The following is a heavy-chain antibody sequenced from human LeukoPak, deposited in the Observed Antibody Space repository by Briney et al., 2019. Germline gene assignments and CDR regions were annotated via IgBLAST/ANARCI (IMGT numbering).Heavy chain of an antibody. D-gene: IGHD5-24*01. CDR3: ARDLGDGYNYSWFDP. V-gene: IGHV4-59*01. J-gene: IGHJ5*02. CDR1: GGSISSYY. Sequence: SETLSLTCTVSGGSISSYYWSWIRQPPGKGLEWIGYIYYSGSTNYNPSLKSRVTISVDTSKNQFSLKLSSVTAADTAVYYCARDLGDGYNYSWFDPWGQGTLVTVSS. CDR2: IYYSGST.